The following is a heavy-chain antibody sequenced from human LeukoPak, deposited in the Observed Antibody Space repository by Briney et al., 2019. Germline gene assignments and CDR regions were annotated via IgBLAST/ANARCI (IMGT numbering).Heavy chain of an antibody. D-gene: IGHD4-17*01. V-gene: IGHV3-21*01. CDR3: ARDDYGDYGFDY. Sequence: GGSLRLSCAASGFTFSNYSMNWVRQAPGKGLEWVSSISSSSSYIYYADSVKGRFTISRDNAKNSLYLQMNSLRAEDTAVYYCARDDYGDYGFDYWGQGTLVTVSS. CDR2: ISSSSSYI. CDR1: GFTFSNYS. J-gene: IGHJ4*02.